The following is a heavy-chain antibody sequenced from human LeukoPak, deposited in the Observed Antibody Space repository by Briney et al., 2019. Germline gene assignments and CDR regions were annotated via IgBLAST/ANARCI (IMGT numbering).Heavy chain of an antibody. CDR1: GFTFSSYA. CDR3: ARATLEDSSGYYYRNYYYYYYMDV. Sequence: GGSLRLSCAASGFTFSSYAMSWVRQAPGKGLERVANIKQDGSEKYYVDSVKGRFTISRDNAKNSLYLQMNSLRAEDTAVYYCARATLEDSSGYYYRNYYYYYYMDVWGKGTTVTVSS. J-gene: IGHJ6*03. D-gene: IGHD3-22*01. V-gene: IGHV3-7*01. CDR2: IKQDGSEK.